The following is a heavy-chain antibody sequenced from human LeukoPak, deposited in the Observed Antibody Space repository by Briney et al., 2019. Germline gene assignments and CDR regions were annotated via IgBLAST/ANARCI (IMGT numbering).Heavy chain of an antibody. J-gene: IGHJ4*02. D-gene: IGHD4-23*01. CDR3: ARGWLAEATVVTPYNY. CDR2: IIPIFGTA. CDR1: GGTFSSYA. Sequence: SVKVSCKASGGTFSSYAISWVRQAPGQGLEWMGGIIPIFGTANYAQKFQGRVTITAVESMSTVYMELSSLRFEDMAVYYCARGWLAEATVVTPYNYWGQGTLVTVSS. V-gene: IGHV1-69*13.